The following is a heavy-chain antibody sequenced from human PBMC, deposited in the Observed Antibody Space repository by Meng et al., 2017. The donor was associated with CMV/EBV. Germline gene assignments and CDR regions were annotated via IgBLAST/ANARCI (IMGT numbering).Heavy chain of an antibody. Sequence: ASVKVSCKTSGYTFTDYYMHWVRQAPGQGLTWMGWINPNSGGTKYAQKFQGRVTMTRDTSISTAYMELSRLRSDDTAVYYCARETGRSYYYGMDVWGQGTTVTVSS. J-gene: IGHJ6*02. CDR3: ARETGRSYYYGMDV. CDR1: GYTFTDYY. V-gene: IGHV1-2*02. CDR2: INPNSGGT. D-gene: IGHD2-15*01.